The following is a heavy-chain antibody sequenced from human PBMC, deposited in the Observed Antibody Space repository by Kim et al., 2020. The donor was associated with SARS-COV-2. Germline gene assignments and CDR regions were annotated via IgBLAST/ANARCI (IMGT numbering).Heavy chain of an antibody. CDR2: IYSSGST. D-gene: IGHD6-6*01. V-gene: IGHV4-4*07. Sequence: SETLSLTCSVSGGSISDYYWTWVRQPAGKGLEWIGRIYSSGSTTYNPSLKSRVTMSVDTSKNQFSLKLRSVTAADTAIYYCARMYSSSAGMGYYYYYMD. CDR1: GGSISDYY. CDR3: ARMYSSSAGMGYYYYYMD. J-gene: IGHJ6*03.